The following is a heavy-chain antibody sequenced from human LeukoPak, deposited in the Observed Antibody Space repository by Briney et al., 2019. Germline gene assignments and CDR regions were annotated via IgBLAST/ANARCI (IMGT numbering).Heavy chain of an antibody. V-gene: IGHV1-18*01. Sequence: ASVKVSCKASGYTFTSYGISWVRQAPGQGLEWMGWISAYNGNTNYAQKLQGRVTMTTDTSTSTVYMELRSLRSDDTAVYYCAREIDDSSGYPFDPWGQGTLVTVSS. CDR3: AREIDDSSGYPFDP. CDR1: GYTFTSYG. CDR2: ISAYNGNT. J-gene: IGHJ5*02. D-gene: IGHD3-22*01.